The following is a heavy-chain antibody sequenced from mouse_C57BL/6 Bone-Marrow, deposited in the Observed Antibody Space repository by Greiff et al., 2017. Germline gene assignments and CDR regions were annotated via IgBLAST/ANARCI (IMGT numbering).Heavy chain of an antibody. CDR2: LLPGDGDT. CDR1: GYAFSRYW. V-gene: IGHV1-80*01. CDR3: ARGAY. Sequence: QVQLQQSGAELVKPGASVKISCKASGYAFSRYWMNWVKQRPGKGLEGIGQLLPGDGDTNYNGTFKGKATLTADKSSSTAYVQLSRLTSEDSAVYFCARGAYWGQGTLVTVSA. J-gene: IGHJ3*01.